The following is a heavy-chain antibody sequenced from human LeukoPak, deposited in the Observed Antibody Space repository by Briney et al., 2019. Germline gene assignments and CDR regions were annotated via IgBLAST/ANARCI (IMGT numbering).Heavy chain of an antibody. Sequence: GGSLRLSCIGSGFTFSSYALTWVRQAPGKGLEWVSSVGGSGDVTSYADSVKGRFTMSRDNSKNTLYLQMDSLRAEDTAMYYCGRDPNGNYVGAFEFWGPGTLVTVSS. V-gene: IGHV3-23*01. CDR2: VGGSGDVT. CDR1: GFTFSSYA. D-gene: IGHD4-17*01. CDR3: GRDPNGNYVGAFEF. J-gene: IGHJ3*01.